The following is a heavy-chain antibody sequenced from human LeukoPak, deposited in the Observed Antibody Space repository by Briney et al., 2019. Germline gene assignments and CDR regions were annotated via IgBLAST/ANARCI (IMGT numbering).Heavy chain of an antibody. CDR3: ARVYCTNGVCHLVY. CDR2: INQDGSER. J-gene: IGHJ4*02. CDR1: GFMFSSYL. V-gene: IGHV3-7*01. D-gene: IGHD2-8*01. Sequence: PGGSLRLSCAASGFMFSSYLMTWVRQAPGKGLEWAANINQDGSERYHVDSVKGRFTISRDNAKNSLYLQMNSLRAEDTAVYYCARVYCTNGVCHLVYWGQGTLVTVSS.